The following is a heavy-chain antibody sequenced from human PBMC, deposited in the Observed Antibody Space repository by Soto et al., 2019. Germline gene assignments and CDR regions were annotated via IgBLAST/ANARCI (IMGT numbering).Heavy chain of an antibody. CDR1: GGSFSSGDYY. V-gene: IGHV4-30-4*01. J-gene: IGHJ4*02. Sequence: QVQLQESGPGLVKPSQTLSLTCTVSGGSFSSGDYYWSWIRQPPGKGLEWIGYIYYTGSTYYHPSLKSRVTMSVDTSKNQFSLRLSSVTAADTAVYYCARVPAGGNSDYFDSWGQGTLVTVSS. CDR3: ARVPAGGNSDYFDS. D-gene: IGHD2-21*02. CDR2: IYYTGST.